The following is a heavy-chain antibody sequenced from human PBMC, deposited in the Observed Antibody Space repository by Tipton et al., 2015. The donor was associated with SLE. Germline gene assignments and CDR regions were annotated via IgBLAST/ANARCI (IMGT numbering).Heavy chain of an antibody. J-gene: IGHJ2*01. CDR2: INHSGST. Sequence: TLSLTCAVYGGSFSGYYWSWIRQPPGKGLEWIGEINHSGSTNYNPSLKSRVTISVDTSKNQFSLKLSSVTAADTAVYYCARVGEPNHYDFGSGYHYWYFDLWGRGTLVTVSS. D-gene: IGHD3-3*01. V-gene: IGHV4-34*01. CDR3: ARVGEPNHYDFGSGYHYWYFDL. CDR1: GGSFSGYY.